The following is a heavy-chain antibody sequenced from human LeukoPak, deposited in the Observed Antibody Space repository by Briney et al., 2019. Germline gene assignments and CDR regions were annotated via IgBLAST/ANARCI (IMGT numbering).Heavy chain of an antibody. V-gene: IGHV1-2*02. CDR3: ARDGGLRKYYFDY. J-gene: IGHJ4*02. Sequence: ASVKVSCKASGYTFTGYYMHWVRQAPGQGLEWMGWINPNSGGTNYAQKFQGRVTMTRDTSISTAYMELSRLRSDDTAVYYCARDGGLRKYYFDYWGQGTLVTVSP. D-gene: IGHD4-17*01. CDR2: INPNSGGT. CDR1: GYTFTGYY.